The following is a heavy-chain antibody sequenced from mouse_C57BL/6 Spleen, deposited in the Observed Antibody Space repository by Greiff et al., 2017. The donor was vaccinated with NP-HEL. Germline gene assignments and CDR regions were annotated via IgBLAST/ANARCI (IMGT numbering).Heavy chain of an antibody. CDR1: GFTFSDFY. V-gene: IGHV7-1*01. CDR3: ASSNFSWYFDV. CDR2: SRNKANDYTT. J-gene: IGHJ1*03. D-gene: IGHD2-5*01. Sequence: EVQLMESGGGLVQSGRSLRLSCATSGFTFSDFYMEWVRQAPGKGLEWIAASRNKANDYTTEYSASVKGRFIVSRDTSQSILYLQMNALRAEDTAIYYCASSNFSWYFDVWGTGTTVTVSS.